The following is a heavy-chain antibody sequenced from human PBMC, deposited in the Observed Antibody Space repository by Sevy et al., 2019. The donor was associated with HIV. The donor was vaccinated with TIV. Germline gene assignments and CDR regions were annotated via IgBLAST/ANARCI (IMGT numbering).Heavy chain of an antibody. CDR2: IKKISDSYAT. CDR1: GFTFSGSA. CDR3: TRLIYPDDAFDI. V-gene: IGHV3-73*01. Sequence: GGSLRLSCAASGFTFSGSALHWVRQASRKGLEWVGRIKKISDSYATAFAASLEGRFTISRDDLKNTVHLQMNSLKIEDTAVYYCTRLIYPDDAFDIWGQGTMVTVSS. J-gene: IGHJ3*02.